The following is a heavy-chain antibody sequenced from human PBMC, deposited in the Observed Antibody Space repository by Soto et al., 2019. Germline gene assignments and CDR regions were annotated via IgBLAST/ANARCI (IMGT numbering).Heavy chain of an antibody. Sequence: EVQLLESGGGLVQPVGSLRISCAASGFDFSNYGMSWVRQAPGKGLEWVSAISGTAHASYYAASVKGRFTISRDNSKNTLYLHMNSLRVEDTAVYFCVKDAPQPFSDWGQGTLVTVSS. CDR3: VKDAPQPFSD. V-gene: IGHV3-23*01. CDR1: GFDFSNYG. D-gene: IGHD3-3*02. J-gene: IGHJ4*02. CDR2: ISGTAHAS.